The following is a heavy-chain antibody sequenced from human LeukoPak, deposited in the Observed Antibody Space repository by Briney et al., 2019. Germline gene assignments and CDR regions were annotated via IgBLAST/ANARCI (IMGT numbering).Heavy chain of an antibody. CDR2: ISYDGSNK. V-gene: IGHV3-30*18. J-gene: IGHJ4*02. CDR1: GFTFSSYG. D-gene: IGHD6-13*01. Sequence: GGSLRLSCAASGFTFSSYGMHWVRQAPGKGLEWVAVISYDGSNKYYADPVKGRFTISRDNSKNTLYLQMNSLRAEDTAVYYCAKAEQQLDWGQGTLVTVSS. CDR3: AKAEQQLD.